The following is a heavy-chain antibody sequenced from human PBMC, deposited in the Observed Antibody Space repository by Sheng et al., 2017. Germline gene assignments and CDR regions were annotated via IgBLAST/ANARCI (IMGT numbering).Heavy chain of an antibody. V-gene: IGHV1-18*01. Sequence: QVQLVQSGAEVKKPGASVKVSCKASGYTFTSYGISWVRQAPGQGLEWMGWISAYNGNTNYAQKLQGRVTMTTDTSTSTAYMELRSLRSDDTAVYYCAREILGYCSGGSCYSSDYWGQGTLVTVSS. CDR1: GYTFTSYG. CDR2: ISAYNGNT. D-gene: IGHD2-15*01. CDR3: AREILGYCSGGSCYSSDY. J-gene: IGHJ4*02.